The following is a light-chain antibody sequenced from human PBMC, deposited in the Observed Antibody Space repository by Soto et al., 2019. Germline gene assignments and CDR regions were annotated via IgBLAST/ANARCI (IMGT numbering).Light chain of an antibody. Sequence: EIVLTQSAATLSSFPGDRVTLSCRASQYINTRLAWYQHRPGQAPRLLIYQTSLRAAGIPARFSASGSGTDFTLTISRLEPEDFAVYYCQQYGSSGTFGQGTKVDIK. CDR1: QYINTR. CDR2: QTS. J-gene: IGKJ1*01. V-gene: IGKV3-20*01. CDR3: QQYGSSGT.